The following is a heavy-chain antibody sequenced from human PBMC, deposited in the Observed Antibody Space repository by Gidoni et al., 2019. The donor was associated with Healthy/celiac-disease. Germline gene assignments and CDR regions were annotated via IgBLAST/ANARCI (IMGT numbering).Heavy chain of an antibody. D-gene: IGHD2-15*01. Sequence: QVPAVQAGAGVEEPGFSVEVPLKASGRHFSRLSVRWVRQAPGQGLEWMGGIIPIFGTANYAQKFQGRVTITADESTSTAYMELSSLRSEDTAVYYCARGRGIVSEVVVAATGDAFDIWGQGTMVTVSS. CDR2: IIPIFGTA. V-gene: IGHV1-69*01. J-gene: IGHJ3*02. CDR3: ARGRGIVSEVVVAATGDAFDI. CDR1: GRHFSRLS.